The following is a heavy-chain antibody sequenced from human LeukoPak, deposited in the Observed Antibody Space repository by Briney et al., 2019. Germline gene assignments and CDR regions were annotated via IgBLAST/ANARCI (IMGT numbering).Heavy chain of an antibody. CDR2: ISGSGGST. CDR3: AKDAYATMIVVVTYYFDY. CDR1: GFTFSSYA. V-gene: IGHV3-23*01. J-gene: IGHJ4*02. Sequence: GGFLRLSCAASGFTFSSYAMSWVRQAPGRGLEWVSAISGSGGSTYYADSVKGRFTISRDNSKNTLYLQMNSLRAEDTAVYYCAKDAYATMIVVVTYYFDYWGQGTLVTVSS. D-gene: IGHD3-22*01.